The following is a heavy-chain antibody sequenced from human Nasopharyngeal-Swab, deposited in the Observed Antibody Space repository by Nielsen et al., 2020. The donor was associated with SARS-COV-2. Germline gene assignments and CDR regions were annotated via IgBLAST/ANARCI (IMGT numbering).Heavy chain of an antibody. J-gene: IGHJ6*02. CDR3: ARDFTVTTGEYYYYYGMDV. V-gene: IGHV1-46*01. CDR1: GYTFTSYY. Sequence: ASVKVSCKASGYTFTSYYMHWVRQAPGQGLEWMGIINPSGGSTSYAQKFQGRVTMTRDTSTSTVHMELSSLRSEDTAVYYCARDFTVTTGEYYYYYGMDVWGQGTTVTVSS. CDR2: INPSGGST. D-gene: IGHD4-17*01.